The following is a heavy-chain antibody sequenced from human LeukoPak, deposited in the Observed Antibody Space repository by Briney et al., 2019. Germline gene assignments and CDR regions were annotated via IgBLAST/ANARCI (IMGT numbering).Heavy chain of an antibody. V-gene: IGHV4-59*12. Sequence: SETLSLTCTVSGGSISSYYWSWIRQPPGKGLEWIGYIYYSGSTNYNPSLKSRVTISVDTSKNRFSLKLSSVTAADTAVYYCARDGDGGNFDYWGQGTLVTVSS. CDR3: ARDGDGGNFDY. CDR1: GGSISSYY. CDR2: IYYSGST. D-gene: IGHD4-23*01. J-gene: IGHJ4*02.